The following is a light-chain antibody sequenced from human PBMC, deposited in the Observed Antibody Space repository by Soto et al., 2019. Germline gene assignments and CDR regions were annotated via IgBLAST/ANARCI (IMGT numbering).Light chain of an antibody. Sequence: QSAPTQPASVSGSPGQSITISCTGTSSDVGSYDLVSWYQQRPGRAPRLMIFEVAKRPSGISTRFSGSKSGNTASLTISGLQAVDEADYFCCSYTSTNTLVFGGGTKVTVL. J-gene: IGLJ2*01. CDR2: EVA. CDR1: SSDVGSYDL. V-gene: IGLV2-23*02. CDR3: CSYTSTNTLV.